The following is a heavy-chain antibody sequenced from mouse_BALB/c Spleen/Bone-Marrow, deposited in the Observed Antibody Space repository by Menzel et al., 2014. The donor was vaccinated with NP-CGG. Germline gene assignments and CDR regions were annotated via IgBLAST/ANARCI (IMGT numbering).Heavy chain of an antibody. V-gene: IGHV1-14*01. CDR3: ARSLYGYDWYSDV. CDR1: GYTFASYV. J-gene: IGHJ1*01. Sequence: VQLKQSGPELVKPGASVKMSCKASGYTFASYVMHWVKQKPGQGLEWIGNINPYNDGTKYNEKFKGKATLTSDKSSSTALMELSSLTSEDSAVYYCARSLYGYDWYSDVWGAGTTVTVSS. CDR2: INPYNDGT. D-gene: IGHD2-2*01.